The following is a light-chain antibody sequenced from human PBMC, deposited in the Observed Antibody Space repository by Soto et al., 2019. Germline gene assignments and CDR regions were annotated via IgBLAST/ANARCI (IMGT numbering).Light chain of an antibody. CDR1: QSISSY. CDR3: QQSYSTPRT. J-gene: IGKJ2*01. V-gene: IGKV1-39*01. Sequence: DIQMTQSPSSLSASVGDRVTITCRASQSISSYLNWYQQKPGKAPKLLIYAASSLQSGVPSRFSGSGSGTDFTLTISSLQPEDFATYYCQQSYSTPRTFCQGTQLEIK. CDR2: AAS.